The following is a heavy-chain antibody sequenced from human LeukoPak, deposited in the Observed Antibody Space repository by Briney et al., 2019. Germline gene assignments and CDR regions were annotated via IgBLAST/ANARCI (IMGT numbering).Heavy chain of an antibody. Sequence: GGSLRLSCAASGFTFSSYAMSWVRQAPGKRLEWVSAISGSGGSTYYADSVKGRFTISRDNSKNTLYLQMNSLRAEDTAVYYCARAPSSSYLYYFDHWGQGTLVTVSS. V-gene: IGHV3-23*01. CDR3: ARAPSSSYLYYFDH. J-gene: IGHJ4*02. D-gene: IGHD6-6*01. CDR2: ISGSGGST. CDR1: GFTFSSYA.